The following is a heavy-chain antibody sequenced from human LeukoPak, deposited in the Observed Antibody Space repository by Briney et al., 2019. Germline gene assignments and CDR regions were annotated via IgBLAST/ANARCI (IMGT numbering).Heavy chain of an antibody. CDR3: ARRAGAYSHPYDY. CDR1: GFTFSSYS. CDR2: ISGSSSYI. Sequence: GGSLRLSCAASGFTFSSYSMNWVRQAPGKGLEWVSSISGSSSYIYYADSVKGRFTISRHNAKNSLHLPMNSLRAEDTAVYYCARRAGAYSHPYDYWGQGTLVTVSS. D-gene: IGHD4/OR15-4a*01. V-gene: IGHV3-21*04. J-gene: IGHJ4*02.